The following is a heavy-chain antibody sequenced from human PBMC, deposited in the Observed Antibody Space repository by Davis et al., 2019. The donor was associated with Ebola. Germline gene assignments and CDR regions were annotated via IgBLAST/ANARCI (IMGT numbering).Heavy chain of an antibody. CDR1: GFTFSSYG. D-gene: IGHD3-3*01. Sequence: GESLKISCAASGFTFSSYGMHWVRQAPGKGLEWVAVISYDGSNKYYADSVKGRFTISRDNSKNTLYLQMNSLRAEDTAVYYCANAYYDFWSGYYTPLTYYYGMDVWGQGTTVTVSS. J-gene: IGHJ6*02. CDR3: ANAYYDFWSGYYTPLTYYYGMDV. CDR2: ISYDGSNK. V-gene: IGHV3-30*18.